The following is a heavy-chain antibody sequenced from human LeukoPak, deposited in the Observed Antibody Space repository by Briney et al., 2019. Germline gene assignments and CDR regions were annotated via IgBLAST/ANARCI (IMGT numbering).Heavy chain of an antibody. V-gene: IGHV3-21*01. CDR3: ARDRGARTPYYFDY. CDR1: GFTFSTYS. Sequence: GGSLRLSCAASGFTFSTYSMNWVRQAPGKGLEWVSSIRSSSYIYYADSVKGRFTISRDNAKSSLYLQMNSLRAEDTAVYYCARDRGARTPYYFDYWGQGTLVSVSS. D-gene: IGHD2-2*01. J-gene: IGHJ4*02. CDR2: IRSSSYI.